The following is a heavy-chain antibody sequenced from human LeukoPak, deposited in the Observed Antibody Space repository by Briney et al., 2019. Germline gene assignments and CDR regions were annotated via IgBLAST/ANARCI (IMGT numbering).Heavy chain of an antibody. CDR1: AYTLTSLS. J-gene: IGHJ6*02. V-gene: IGHV1-24*01. CDR2: FVSVDGET. Sequence: GGPGKFSCKVSAYTLTSLSTHWVGSAHGQGIEWMGGFVSVDGETIYAPKFQGRVTITDATSTDTSYKALSSLRSEDTAVYSCATRRLERPLLAPSSYDGMDVWGQGTTVTVSS. D-gene: IGHD1-1*01. CDR3: ATRRLERPLLAPSSYDGMDV.